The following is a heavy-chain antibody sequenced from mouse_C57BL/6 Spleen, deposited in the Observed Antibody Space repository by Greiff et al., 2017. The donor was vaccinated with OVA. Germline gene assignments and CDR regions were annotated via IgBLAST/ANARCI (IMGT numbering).Heavy chain of an antibody. Sequence: QVQLQQPGAELVRPGSSVKLSCKASGYTFTSYWMDWVKQRPGQGLEWIGNIYPSDSETHYNQKFKDKATLTVDKSSSTAYMQLSSLTSEDSAVYYCARVNYDLWYFDVWGTGTTVTVSS. V-gene: IGHV1-61*01. D-gene: IGHD2-4*01. CDR3: ARVNYDLWYFDV. CDR2: IYPSDSET. CDR1: GYTFTSYW. J-gene: IGHJ1*03.